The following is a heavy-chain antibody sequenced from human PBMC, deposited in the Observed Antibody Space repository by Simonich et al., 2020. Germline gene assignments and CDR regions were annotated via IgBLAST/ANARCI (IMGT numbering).Heavy chain of an antibody. D-gene: IGHD6-13*01. CDR1: GYSISSGYY. V-gene: IGHV4-38-2*01. CDR2: IYHSGST. CDR3: ARSQYSSSWYLIDY. J-gene: IGHJ4*02. Sequence: QVQLQESGPGLVKPSETLSLTCAVSGYSISSGYYWGWIRQPPGKGLGWIGSIYHSGSTYYNPSLKSRVTISVDKSKNQCSLKLSSVTAADTAVYYCARSQYSSSWYLIDYWGQGTLVTVSS.